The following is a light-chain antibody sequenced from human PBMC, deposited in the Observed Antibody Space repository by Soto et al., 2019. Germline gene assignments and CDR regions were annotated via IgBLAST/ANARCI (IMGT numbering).Light chain of an antibody. CDR3: QHFSSSPGT. V-gene: IGKV3-20*01. CDR1: QSVDTMY. CDR2: GSS. J-gene: IGKJ5*01. Sequence: EIVLTQSPGTLSLSPGERATLSCRASQSVDTMYLSWYQHKPGQSPRLLIYGSSNRATGITDRFSASGSGTEFPLTSDRLEPGDFAVYYCQHFSSSPGTFGQGTRLEIK.